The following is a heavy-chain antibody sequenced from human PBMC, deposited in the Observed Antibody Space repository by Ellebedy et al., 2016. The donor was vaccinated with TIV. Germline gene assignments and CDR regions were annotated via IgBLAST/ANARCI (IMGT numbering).Heavy chain of an antibody. CDR3: ARDSGGSYSLGY. CDR2: ISGISGYI. D-gene: IGHD1-26*01. J-gene: IGHJ4*02. Sequence: GESLKISCAAFGFTFSSYSMNWVRQAPGQGLEWVSSISGISGYIYYADSVKGRFTISRDNAKNSLFLQMNSLIAEDPAVYYCARDSGGSYSLGYWGQGTLVTVS. CDR1: GFTFSSYS. V-gene: IGHV3-21*01.